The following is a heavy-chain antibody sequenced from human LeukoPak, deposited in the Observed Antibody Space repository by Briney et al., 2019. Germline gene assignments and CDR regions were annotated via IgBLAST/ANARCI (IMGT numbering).Heavy chain of an antibody. Sequence: ETLSLTCTVSGGSISSYYWSWIRQPAGKGLEWMGIIYPGDSDTRYSPSFQGQVTISADKSISTAYLQWSSLKASDTAMYYCARPLSQQWLDYFDYWGQGTLVTVSS. CDR1: GGSISSYY. J-gene: IGHJ4*02. CDR2: IYPGDSDT. V-gene: IGHV5-51*01. D-gene: IGHD6-19*01. CDR3: ARPLSQQWLDYFDY.